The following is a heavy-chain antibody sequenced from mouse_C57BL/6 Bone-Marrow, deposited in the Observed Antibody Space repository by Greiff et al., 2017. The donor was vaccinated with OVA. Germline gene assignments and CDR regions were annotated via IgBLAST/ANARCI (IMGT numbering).Heavy chain of an antibody. CDR3: ASNWVFDY. CDR2: ISSDSSTI. V-gene: IGHV5-17*01. D-gene: IGHD4-1*01. CDR1: GFTFSDYG. Sequence: DVQLQESGGGLVKPGGSLKLSCAASGFTFSDYGMHWVRQAPEKGLEWVAYISSDSSTIYYADTVKGRFTISRDNAKNTLFLQMTSLRSEDTAMYYCASNWVFDYWGQGTTLTVSS. J-gene: IGHJ2*01.